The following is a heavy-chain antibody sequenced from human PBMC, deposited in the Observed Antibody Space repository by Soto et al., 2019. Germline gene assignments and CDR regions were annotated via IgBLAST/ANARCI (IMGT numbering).Heavy chain of an antibody. CDR1: GGTFSSYA. J-gene: IGHJ6*02. CDR3: ARPLLGFRDYYGMDV. CDR2: ILPSFGTA. V-gene: IGHV1-69*01. D-gene: IGHD7-27*01. Sequence: QVQLVQSGAEVKKPGSSVKFSCKASGGTFSSYAISWVRQAPGQGLEWMGGILPSFGTANYAQKFQGRVTITADESTSTAYMELSSLRSEDTAVYYCARPLLGFRDYYGMDVWGQGTTVTVSS.